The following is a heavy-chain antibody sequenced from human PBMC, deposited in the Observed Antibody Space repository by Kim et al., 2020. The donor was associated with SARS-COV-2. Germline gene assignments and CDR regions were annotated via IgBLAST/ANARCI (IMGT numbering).Heavy chain of an antibody. Sequence: SETLSLTCTVSGGSISSGGYYWSWIRQHPGKGLEWIGYIYYSGSTYYNPSLKSRVTISVDTSKNQFSLKLSSVTAADTAVYYCARGSVLLWFGELLCDNFDYWGQGTLVTVSS. V-gene: IGHV4-31*03. CDR2: IYYSGST. J-gene: IGHJ4*02. CDR1: GGSISSGGYY. CDR3: ARGSVLLWFGELLCDNFDY. D-gene: IGHD3-10*01.